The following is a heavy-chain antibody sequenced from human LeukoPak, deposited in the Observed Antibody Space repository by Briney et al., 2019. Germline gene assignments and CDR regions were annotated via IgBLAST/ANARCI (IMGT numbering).Heavy chain of an antibody. J-gene: IGHJ3*02. CDR2: ISSSGSTI. CDR1: EFTFSDYY. V-gene: IGHV3-11*04. CDR3: VRDHHRRLYDSQARDTFDI. Sequence: PGGSLRLSCAASEFTFSDYYMSWIRQAPGKGLEWVSYISSSGSTIYYADSVKGRFTISRDNAKNSLYLQMNSLRAEDTAVYYCVRDHHRRLYDSQARDTFDIWGRGTMVTVSS. D-gene: IGHD5/OR15-5a*01.